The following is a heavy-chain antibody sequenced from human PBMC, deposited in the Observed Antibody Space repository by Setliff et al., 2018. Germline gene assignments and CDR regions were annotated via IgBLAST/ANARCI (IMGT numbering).Heavy chain of an antibody. CDR1: GYTFTSYY. V-gene: IGHV1-46*01. D-gene: IGHD1-26*01. J-gene: IGHJ4*02. CDR2: INPSGGST. CDR3: ARVLHSGSYYDPLDY. Sequence: ASVKVSCKASGYTFTSYYMNWVRQAPGQGLEWMGIINPSGGSTSYAQKFQGRVTMTRDKSTSTVYMELSSLRSEDTAVYYCARVLHSGSYYDPLDYWGQGTLVTVSS.